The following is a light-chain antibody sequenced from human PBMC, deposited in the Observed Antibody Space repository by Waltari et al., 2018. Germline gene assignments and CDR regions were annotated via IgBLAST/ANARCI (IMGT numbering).Light chain of an antibody. CDR2: GAS. CDR3: QQYNNWPPWT. J-gene: IGKJ1*01. Sequence: EIVMTQSPATLSVSPREGATLSCRASQNINSNLAWYQQQPGQTPRLLIYGASTRAIGIPARFSGSGSGTEFTLTISSLQSEDFALYYCQQYNNWPPWTFGQGTKVEIK. CDR1: QNINSN. V-gene: IGKV3D-15*01.